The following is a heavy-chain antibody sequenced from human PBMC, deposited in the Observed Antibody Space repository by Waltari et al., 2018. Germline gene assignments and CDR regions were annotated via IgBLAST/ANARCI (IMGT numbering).Heavy chain of an antibody. CDR3: TTLSVTKTSDY. V-gene: IGHV3-7*01. J-gene: IGHJ4*02. CDR1: GFTFSNFY. Sequence: QLVESGGDSVQPGGSLRLPCVTSGFTFSNFYMRWVRQAPGKGLEWVASIKQDGSEKYYVDSVKGRFTVSRDNAKNSLYLQMNNLRADDTAVYYCTTLSVTKTSDYWGQGTLVTVSS. D-gene: IGHD4-4*01. CDR2: IKQDGSEK.